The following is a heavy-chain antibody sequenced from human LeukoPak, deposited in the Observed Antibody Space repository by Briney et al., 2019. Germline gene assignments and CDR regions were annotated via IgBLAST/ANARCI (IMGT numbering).Heavy chain of an antibody. V-gene: IGHV3-48*03. CDR2: ISSSGGTI. J-gene: IGHJ4*02. CDR3: ARVVGAETEDYFDY. CDR1: GFTFSSYE. Sequence: GGSLRLSCAASGFTFSSYEMNWVRQAPGKGLEWVSYISSSGGTINYADSVKGRFTISRDNAKNSLYLQMNSLRAEDTAVYYCARVVGAETEDYFDYWGQGTLVTVSS. D-gene: IGHD1-26*01.